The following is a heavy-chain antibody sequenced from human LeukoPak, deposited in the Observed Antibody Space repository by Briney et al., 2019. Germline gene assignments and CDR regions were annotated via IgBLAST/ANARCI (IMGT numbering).Heavy chain of an antibody. D-gene: IGHD2-15*01. CDR2: IYHSGST. CDR3: ARPCSGGSCYRGLEYFDY. J-gene: IGHJ4*02. Sequence: SETLSLTCAVSGYSISSGYYWGWIRQPPGKGLEWIGSIYHSGSTYYNPSLKSRVTISVDTSKNQFSLKLSSVTAADTAVYYCARPCSGGSCYRGLEYFDYWGQGTLVTVSS. CDR1: GYSISSGYY. V-gene: IGHV4-38-2*01.